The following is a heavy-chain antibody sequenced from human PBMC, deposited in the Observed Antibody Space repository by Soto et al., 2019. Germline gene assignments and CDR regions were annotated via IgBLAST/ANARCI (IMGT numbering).Heavy chain of an antibody. D-gene: IGHD4-4*01. CDR1: GFTFTSYG. V-gene: IGHV3-30*03. J-gene: IGHJ6*02. Sequence: HPGGSLRLSCAASGFTFTSYGMHWVRQAPGKGLEWMALILHDGSAEYYADSVKGRFTISRDNSKNTLYLQMNSLRAEDTAVYYCARSRDGYSFYFYYGMDGWGQGTTLTVSS. CDR2: ILHDGSAE. CDR3: ARSRDGYSFYFYYGMDG.